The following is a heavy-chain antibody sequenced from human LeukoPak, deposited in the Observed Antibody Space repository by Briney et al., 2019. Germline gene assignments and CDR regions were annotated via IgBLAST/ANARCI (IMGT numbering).Heavy chain of an antibody. CDR3: AKDTKYNWNYVNY. J-gene: IGHJ4*02. CDR2: ISYDGFDK. V-gene: IGHV3-30*04. D-gene: IGHD1-20*01. CDR1: RFTFSNYA. Sequence: PGGSVRLSCAASRFTFSNYAMHWVRQAPGKGLEWVAVISYDGFDKYYADSVKGRFTISRDNSKNTLYLQMNSLRAEDTAVYYCAKDTKYNWNYVNYWGQGTLVTVSS.